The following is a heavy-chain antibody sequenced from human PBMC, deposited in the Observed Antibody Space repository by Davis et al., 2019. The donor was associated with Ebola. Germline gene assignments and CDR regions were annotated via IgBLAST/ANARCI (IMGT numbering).Heavy chain of an antibody. D-gene: IGHD2-21*01. CDR2: IGSSSNGR. CDR3: AKDLLWWSASDV. CDR1: GFTFSESW. V-gene: IGHV3-23*05. J-gene: IGHJ6*02. Sequence: PGGSLRLSCAASGFTFSESWMAWVRQAPGKGLEWVSGIGSSSNGRHYADSVKGRFTISRDDSKNTVYLQMNNLRAEDTAVYYCAKDLLWWSASDVWGQGTTVTVSS.